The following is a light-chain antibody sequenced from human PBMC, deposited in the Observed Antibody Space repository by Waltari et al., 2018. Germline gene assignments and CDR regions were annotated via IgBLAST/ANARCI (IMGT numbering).Light chain of an antibody. Sequence: EIVLTQSPGTLSFSQGERAPLSSRASQSVSSSYLAWYQQKPGQAPRLLIYGASSRATGIPDRFSGSGSGTDFTLTISRLEPEDFAVYYCQQYGSSPLYTFGQGTKLEI. V-gene: IGKV3-20*01. CDR1: QSVSSSY. J-gene: IGKJ2*01. CDR3: QQYGSSPLYT. CDR2: GAS.